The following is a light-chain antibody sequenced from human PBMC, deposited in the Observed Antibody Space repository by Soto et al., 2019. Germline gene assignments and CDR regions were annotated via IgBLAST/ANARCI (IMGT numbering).Light chain of an antibody. V-gene: IGLV1-36*01. CDR3: AAWDASLNGVV. J-gene: IGLJ3*02. CDR1: DSNIGSNG. Sequence: QSVLTQPPSVSEAPRQRVTISCSGSDSNIGSNGVNWYQQLPGKAPKLVIFYDDLLPLGVSDRFSGSKSDTSASLAISDRQSEDEAEYFCAAWDASLNGVVFGGGTQLTVL. CDR2: YDD.